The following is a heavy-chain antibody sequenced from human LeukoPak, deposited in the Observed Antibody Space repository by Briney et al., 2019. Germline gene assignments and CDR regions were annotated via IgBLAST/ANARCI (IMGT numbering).Heavy chain of an antibody. V-gene: IGHV3-74*01. CDR2: ISSDVRRT. CDR3: ARGKERVAAAGTDKFDY. D-gene: IGHD6-13*01. Sequence: GGSLRLSSVPSGFTFSSYGIHWDGQAPGKGLVWVSRISSDVRRTNYADSVKGRFTISRDNATKTAYLQMNSLRAEETAVYECARGKERVAAAGTDKFDYWGQGTLVTVSS. J-gene: IGHJ4*02. CDR1: GFTFSSYG.